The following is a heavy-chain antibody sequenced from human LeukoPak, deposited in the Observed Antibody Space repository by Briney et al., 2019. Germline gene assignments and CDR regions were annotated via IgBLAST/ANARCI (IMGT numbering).Heavy chain of an antibody. J-gene: IGHJ4*02. V-gene: IGHV4-38-2*01. CDR3: ARGLGTDQDD. CDR1: GDSLSSGYF. D-gene: IGHD6-13*01. Sequence: PSEPLSLTCAVSGDSLSSGYFWAWIRQPPGKGLDWIGSINHSGRTFYNPSLKSRVTISVDTSKNQFSLKRTSVTAADTAVYYCARGLGTDQDDWGQGRLVTVSS. CDR2: INHSGRT.